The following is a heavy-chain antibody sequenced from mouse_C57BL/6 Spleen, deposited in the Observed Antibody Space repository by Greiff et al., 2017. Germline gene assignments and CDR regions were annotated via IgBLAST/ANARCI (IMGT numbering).Heavy chain of an antibody. Sequence: VQLQQSGPELVKPGASVKMSCKASGYTFTDYNMHWVKQSHGKSLEWIGYINPNNGGTSYNQKFKGKATLTVNKSSSTAYMELRSLTSEDSAVYYCSNDGYYPFAYWGQGTLVTVSA. D-gene: IGHD2-3*01. CDR2: INPNNGGT. V-gene: IGHV1-22*01. J-gene: IGHJ3*01. CDR1: GYTFTDYN. CDR3: SNDGYYPFAY.